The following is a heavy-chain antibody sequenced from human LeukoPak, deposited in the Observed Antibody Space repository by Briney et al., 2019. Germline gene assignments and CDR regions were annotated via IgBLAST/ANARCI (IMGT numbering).Heavy chain of an antibody. J-gene: IGHJ6*02. Sequence: PSETLSLTCEVYGGSFSGYYWSWIRQPPGKGLEWIGEINHSGSTNYNPSLKSRVTISVDTSKNQFSLKLSSVTAADTAVYYCARVSALRSYHYYGMDVWGQGTTVTVSS. V-gene: IGHV4-34*01. CDR2: INHSGST. CDR3: ARVSALRSYHYYGMDV. CDR1: GGSFSGYY.